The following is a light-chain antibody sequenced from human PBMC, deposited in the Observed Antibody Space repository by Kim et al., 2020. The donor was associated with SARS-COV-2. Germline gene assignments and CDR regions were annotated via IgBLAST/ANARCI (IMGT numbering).Light chain of an antibody. CDR3: QQGHSTPLLT. CDR1: QSISTY. Sequence: DIQMTQSPSSLAAPVGDRVTIACRASQSISTYLYWYQQKPGKAPKLLIYAASTLQSGVPSRFSGSGSGTDFTLTITSLQPEDFATYYFQQGHSTPLLTFGGGTKVDIK. J-gene: IGKJ4*01. V-gene: IGKV1-39*01. CDR2: AAS.